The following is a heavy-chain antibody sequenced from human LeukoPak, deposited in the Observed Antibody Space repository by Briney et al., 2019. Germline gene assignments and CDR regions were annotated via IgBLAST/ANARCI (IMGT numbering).Heavy chain of an antibody. Sequence: GGSLRLSCAASGFTFSNYVMHWVRQAPGKGLEWVAVIASDGRYKYYTDSVKGRFTISRDNAKNSLYLQMNSLRAEDTAVYYCAREEAVAGSLDYWGQGTLVTVSS. CDR3: AREEAVAGSLDY. J-gene: IGHJ4*02. D-gene: IGHD6-19*01. V-gene: IGHV3-30*04. CDR2: IASDGRYK. CDR1: GFTFSNYV.